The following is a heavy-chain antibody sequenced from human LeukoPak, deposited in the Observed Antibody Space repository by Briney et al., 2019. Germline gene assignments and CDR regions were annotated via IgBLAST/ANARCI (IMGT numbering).Heavy chain of an antibody. CDR2: ISSSGSTI. J-gene: IGHJ4*02. D-gene: IGHD5-12*01. V-gene: IGHV3-48*03. CDR1: GFTFSSYE. CDR3: ARARATGSDY. Sequence: GGSLRLSCAASGFTFSSYEMNWVRQAPGKGLEWVSYISSSGSTIYYADSVKGRFTISRDNAKNSLYLQMNSLRAEDTAVYYCARARATGSDYWGQGTLVTVSS.